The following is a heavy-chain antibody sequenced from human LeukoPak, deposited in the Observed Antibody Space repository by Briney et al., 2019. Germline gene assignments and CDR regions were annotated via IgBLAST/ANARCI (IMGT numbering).Heavy chain of an antibody. CDR2: IKQDGREK. CDR3: ARLDYGSCFEY. V-gene: IGHV3-7*01. Sequence: PGGSLRLPCAASGFSFDDYAMHWVRQAPGKGLEWVANIKQDGREKYYVDSVKGRFTISRDDAKNSLYLQMNSLRAEDTAVYYCARLDYGSCFEYWGQGTLVTVSS. J-gene: IGHJ4*02. D-gene: IGHD4-17*01. CDR1: GFSFDDYA.